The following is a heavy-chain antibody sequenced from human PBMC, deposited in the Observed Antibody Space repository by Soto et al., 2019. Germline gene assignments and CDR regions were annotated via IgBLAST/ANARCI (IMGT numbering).Heavy chain of an antibody. CDR1: GYTLTELS. CDR3: ARGEGRDGYNRNYYYYYGMDV. CDR2: FDPEDGET. Sequence: ASVKVSCKVSGYTLTELSMHWVRQAPGKGLEWMGGFDPEDGETIYAQKFQGRVTMTGDTSIDTAYMELSRLRSDDTAVYYCARGEGRDGYNRNYYYYYGMDVWGQGTTVSVS. D-gene: IGHD5-12*01. V-gene: IGHV1-24*01. J-gene: IGHJ6*02.